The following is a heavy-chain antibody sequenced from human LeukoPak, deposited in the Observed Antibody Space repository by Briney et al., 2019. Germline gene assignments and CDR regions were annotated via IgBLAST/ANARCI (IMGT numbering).Heavy chain of an antibody. V-gene: IGHV4-61*02. D-gene: IGHD3-10*01. CDR2: IYTSGST. CDR3: ARAITMVRGVIINRSDNWFDP. J-gene: IGHJ5*02. CDR1: GGSISSSSYY. Sequence: SETLSLTCTVSGGSISSSSYYWSWIRQPAGKGLEWIGRIYTSGSTNYNPSLKSRVTMSVDTSKNQFSLKLSSVTAADTAVYYCARAITMVRGVIINRSDNWFDPWGQGTLVTVSS.